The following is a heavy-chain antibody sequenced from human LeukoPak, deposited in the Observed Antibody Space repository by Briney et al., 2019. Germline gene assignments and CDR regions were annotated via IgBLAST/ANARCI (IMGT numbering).Heavy chain of an antibody. CDR3: ARDLVVGLDS. CDR1: GFTFSSYE. Sequence: PGGSLRLSCAASGFTFSSYEMNWVRQAPGKGLEWVAYISTGGGTIHYADSVKGRFTISRDNAKNFLYLRMDSLRAEDTAVYYCARDLVVGLDSWGQGTPVTVSS. D-gene: IGHD2-8*02. CDR2: ISTGGGTI. J-gene: IGHJ4*02. V-gene: IGHV3-48*03.